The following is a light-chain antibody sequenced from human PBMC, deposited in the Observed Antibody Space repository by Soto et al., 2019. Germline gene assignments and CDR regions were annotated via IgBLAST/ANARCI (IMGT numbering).Light chain of an antibody. J-gene: IGKJ1*01. CDR2: RAS. CDR3: QQYNSYSWT. CDR1: HSIRSY. Sequence: DIQMTQSPSTLSASVGDRVTITCRASHSIRSYLAWYQQIPGKAPKLLIHRASYLESGVPSRFSGSGSETDFTLAIGSLQPDDFATYYCQQYNSYSWTFGQGTKVEIK. V-gene: IGKV1-5*03.